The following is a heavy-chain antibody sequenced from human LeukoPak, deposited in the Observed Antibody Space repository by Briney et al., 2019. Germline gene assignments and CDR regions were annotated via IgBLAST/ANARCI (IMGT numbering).Heavy chain of an antibody. CDR3: ARDRRPSVYGGLDN. J-gene: IGHJ4*02. CDR1: GFTFSDHY. V-gene: IGHV3-11*04. D-gene: IGHD4/OR15-4a*01. Sequence: GGSLILSCAASGFTFSDHYMSWIRQAPGKGLEWVSYIGGSGSPICYADSVKGRFTISRDNAKNSLFLQMDSLRAEDTAVYYCARDRRPSVYGGLDNWGQGTLVTVSS. CDR2: IGGSGSPI.